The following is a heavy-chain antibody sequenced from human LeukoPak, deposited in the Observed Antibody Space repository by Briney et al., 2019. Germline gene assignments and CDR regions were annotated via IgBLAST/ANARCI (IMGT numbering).Heavy chain of an antibody. J-gene: IGHJ5*02. V-gene: IGHV4-39*07. CDR2: IYYSGST. D-gene: IGHD1-1*01. CDR1: GGSISSSSYY. Sequence: PSETLSVTCTVSGGSISSSSYYWGWIRQPPGKGLEWIGSIYYSGSTNYNPSLKSRVSISIDTSKSQFSLKVSSVTAADTAVYYCARHGTTGTNLNWFDPWGQGTLVTVSS. CDR3: ARHGTTGTNLNWFDP.